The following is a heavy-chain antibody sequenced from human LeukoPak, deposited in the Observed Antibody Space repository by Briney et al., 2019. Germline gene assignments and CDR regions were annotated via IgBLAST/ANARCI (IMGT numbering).Heavy chain of an antibody. V-gene: IGHV4-59*08. CDR2: IYYSGST. CDR1: GGPISSSY. D-gene: IGHD3-22*01. Sequence: SETLYLTCTVSGGPISSSYWSWIRQAPGKGLEWIGYIYYSGSTSYNPSLKSRVTISVDTSKNQFSLELTSVTAADTAVYYCARHASRYDSKGSYYFDYWGQGNLVSVSS. CDR3: ARHASRYDSKGSYYFDY. J-gene: IGHJ4*02.